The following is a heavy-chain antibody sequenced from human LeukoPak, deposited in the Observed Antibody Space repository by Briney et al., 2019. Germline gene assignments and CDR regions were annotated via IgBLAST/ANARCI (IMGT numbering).Heavy chain of an antibody. D-gene: IGHD3-10*01. V-gene: IGHV3-53*01. CDR1: GFTVSSNY. CDR3: ARKFGDY. J-gene: IGHJ4*02. Sequence: VGSLRLSCAAAGFTVSSNYMSWVPQAPGKGREWGSVNYSGGSTHYADSVKGRFTISRDNSKNTLYLQMNSLRAEDTAMYYCARKFGDYWGQGTLVTVSS. CDR2: NYSGGST.